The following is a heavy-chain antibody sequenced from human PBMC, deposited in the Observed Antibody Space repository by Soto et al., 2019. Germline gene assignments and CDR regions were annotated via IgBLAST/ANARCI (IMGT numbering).Heavy chain of an antibody. CDR3: TTDKSYGSSGYYSSFGH. CDR1: GFTFSSYA. CDR2: ILYDGSDK. D-gene: IGHD3-22*01. V-gene: IGHV3-30-3*01. J-gene: IGHJ4*02. Sequence: GGSMRLSCAASGFTFSSYAMHWVRQAPGKGLEWVAVILYDGSDKYYADSVKGRFTISRDDSKNTLCLQMNSLKTEDTAVYYCTTDKSYGSSGYYSSFGHWGQGTLVTVSS.